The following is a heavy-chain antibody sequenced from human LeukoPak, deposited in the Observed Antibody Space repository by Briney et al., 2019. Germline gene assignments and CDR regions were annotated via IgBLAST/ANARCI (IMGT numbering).Heavy chain of an antibody. CDR2: ISGSGGST. Sequence: GGSLRLPCVASGFTFNNYAMTWVRQTPEKGLEWVSVISGSGGSTDYADSVKGRFTISRDNSKNTLYVQMNSLRAEDTAVYYCAKQTSWYYYGSGSRSPDAFDIWGQGTMVTVSS. D-gene: IGHD3-10*01. J-gene: IGHJ3*02. CDR1: GFTFNNYA. V-gene: IGHV3-23*01. CDR3: AKQTSWYYYGSGSRSPDAFDI.